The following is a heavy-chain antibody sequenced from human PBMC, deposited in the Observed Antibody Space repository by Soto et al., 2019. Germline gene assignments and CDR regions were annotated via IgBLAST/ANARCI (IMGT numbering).Heavy chain of an antibody. J-gene: IGHJ6*02. Sequence: QPGGSLRLSCAGSGFMFSSYWMSWVRQAPGKGLEWVANIRHDGSEKYYVDSVKGRFSISRDNAKNSLYLQMNSLRAEDTAAYYCARVPYYDGMDVWGQGTTVTVSS. D-gene: IGHD3-3*01. CDR3: ARVPYYDGMDV. CDR2: IRHDGSEK. CDR1: GFMFSSYW. V-gene: IGHV3-7*03.